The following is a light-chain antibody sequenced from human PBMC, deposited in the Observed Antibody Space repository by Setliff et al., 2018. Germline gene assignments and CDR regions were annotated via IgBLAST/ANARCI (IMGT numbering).Light chain of an antibody. V-gene: IGLV2-11*01. CDR1: NSDVGGYKY. CDR3: CSYAGIYTYV. Sequence: HSVLTQPAPVPGSPGQSVTIYCTGTNSDVGGYKYVSWYQQHPGKAPRFMIYDVSKRPSGVPDRFSGSKSGNTASLTISGLQAEDEADYYCCSYAGIYTYVFGSGTKGTVL. J-gene: IGLJ1*01. CDR2: DVS.